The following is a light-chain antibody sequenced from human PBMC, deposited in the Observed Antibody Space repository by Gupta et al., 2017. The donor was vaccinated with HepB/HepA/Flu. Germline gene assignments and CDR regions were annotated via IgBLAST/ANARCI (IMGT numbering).Light chain of an antibody. V-gene: IGKV1-5*03. CDR3: QQYNSYSGT. Sequence: SVGDRVTIPCRASQSISSWLAWYQQKPGKAPKLLIYKASSLESGVPSRFSGSGSGTEFTLTISSLQPDDFATYYCQQYNSYSGTFGQGTKLEIK. CDR1: QSISSW. CDR2: KAS. J-gene: IGKJ2*01.